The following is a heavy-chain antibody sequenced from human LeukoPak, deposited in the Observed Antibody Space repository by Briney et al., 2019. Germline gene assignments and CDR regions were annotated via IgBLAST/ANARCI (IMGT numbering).Heavy chain of an antibody. Sequence: ASVKVSCKASGCTFTGYYMHWVRQAPGQGLEWMGWINPNSGGTNYAQKFQGRVTMTRDTSISTAYMELSRLRSDDTAVYYCARMFGEFNDAFDIWGQGTMVTVSS. CDR2: INPNSGGT. D-gene: IGHD3-10*02. J-gene: IGHJ3*02. CDR1: GCTFTGYY. V-gene: IGHV1-2*02. CDR3: ARMFGEFNDAFDI.